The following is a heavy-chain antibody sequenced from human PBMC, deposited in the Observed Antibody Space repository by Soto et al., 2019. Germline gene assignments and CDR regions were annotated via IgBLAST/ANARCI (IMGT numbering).Heavy chain of an antibody. CDR3: AAVVPPSGILERLGLDP. CDR2: IVVGSGNT. Sequence: SVKVSFKACGFTFTTSGIHWLRQARGQGLEWMGWIVVGSGNTKYNQKFQERVTLTRDMATDTAYMDLRSLTSADTAIYYCAAVVPPSGILERLGLDPWGQGTLVTVSS. D-gene: IGHD3-3*01. J-gene: IGHJ5*02. CDR1: GFTFTTSG. V-gene: IGHV1-58*02.